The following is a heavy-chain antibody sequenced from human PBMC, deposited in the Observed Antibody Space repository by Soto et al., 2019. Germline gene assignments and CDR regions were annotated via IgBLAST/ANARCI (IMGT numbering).Heavy chain of an antibody. CDR3: VRHVREFSGLGSYDFFDH. CDR1: GDSISGDSYF. Sequence: PSETLSLTCTVSGDSISGDSYFWVWIRQPPGKGLEWIGNMFFRGNTYYNPSLKSLFSVVVDTSKNQFSLRLSSMTAADTAVYYCVRHVREFSGLGSYDFFDHWGQGIQVTVSS. J-gene: IGHJ4*02. V-gene: IGHV4-39*01. D-gene: IGHD3-16*01. CDR2: MFFRGNT.